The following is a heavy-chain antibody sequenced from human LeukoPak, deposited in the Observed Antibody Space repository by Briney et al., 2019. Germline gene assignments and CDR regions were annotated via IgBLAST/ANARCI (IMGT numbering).Heavy chain of an antibody. CDR2: ISWNSGSI. V-gene: IGHV3-9*01. Sequence: GRSLRLSCAASGFTFDDYAMHWVRQAPGKGLEWVSGISWNSGSIGYADSVKGRFTISRDNAKNSLYLQMNSLRAEDTALYYCAKDGDSSSCYRGGYYFDYWGQGTLVTVSS. CDR3: AKDGDSSSCYRGGYYFDY. CDR1: GFTFDDYA. D-gene: IGHD6-13*01. J-gene: IGHJ4*02.